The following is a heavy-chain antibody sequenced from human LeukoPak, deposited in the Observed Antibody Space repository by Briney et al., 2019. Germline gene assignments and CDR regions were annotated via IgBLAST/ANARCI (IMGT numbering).Heavy chain of an antibody. D-gene: IGHD6-19*01. V-gene: IGHV4-39*07. Sequence: SETLSLTCTVSGGSISSSNYYWGWIRQPPRKGLEWIGSIYYSGSTYYTPSLKSRVTISIDSSKNQFSLKLSSVTAADTAVYYCARDQIAVSGGFDYWGQGTLVTVSS. CDR2: IYYSGST. J-gene: IGHJ4*02. CDR3: ARDQIAVSGGFDY. CDR1: GGSISSSNYY.